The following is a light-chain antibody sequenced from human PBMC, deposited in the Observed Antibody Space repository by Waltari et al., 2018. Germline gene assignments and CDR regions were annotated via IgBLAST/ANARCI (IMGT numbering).Light chain of an antibody. J-gene: IGKJ1*01. CDR1: QSILYSYNNKNY. CDR3: QQYYSTPQT. Sequence: DIVMTQSPDSLAVSLGERATINCKSSQSILYSYNNKNYLAWYQQKPGQPPELLIYCASTRETGVPDRFSGSGSGTDFTLTISSLQAEDVAVYYCQQYYSTPQTFGQGTKVEIK. V-gene: IGKV4-1*01. CDR2: CAS.